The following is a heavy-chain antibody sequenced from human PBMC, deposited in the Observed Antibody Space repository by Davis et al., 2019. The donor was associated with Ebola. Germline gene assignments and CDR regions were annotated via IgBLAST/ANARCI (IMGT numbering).Heavy chain of an antibody. CDR3: ARSRIAAAGHPLDY. J-gene: IGHJ4*02. V-gene: IGHV3-30*03. CDR1: GFTFSSYG. Sequence: GESLKISCAASGFTFSSYGMHWVRQAPGKGLEWVAVISYDGSNKYYADSVKGRFTISRDNSKNTLHLQMNSLRADDTAVYHCARSRIAAAGHPLDYWGQGTLVTVSS. CDR2: ISYDGSNK. D-gene: IGHD6-13*01.